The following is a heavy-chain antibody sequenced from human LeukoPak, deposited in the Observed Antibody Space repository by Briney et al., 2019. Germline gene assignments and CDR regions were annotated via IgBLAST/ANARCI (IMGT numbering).Heavy chain of an antibody. J-gene: IGHJ5*02. CDR1: GGTFSSYA. CDR2: IIPIFGTA. D-gene: IGHD1-14*01. V-gene: IGHV1-69*13. Sequence: ASVKVSCKASGGTFSSYAISWVRQAPGQGLEWMGGIIPIFGTASYAQKFQGRVTITADESTSTAYMELSSLRSEDTAVYYCARGGLGLTDNWFDPWGQGTLVTVSS. CDR3: ARGGLGLTDNWFDP.